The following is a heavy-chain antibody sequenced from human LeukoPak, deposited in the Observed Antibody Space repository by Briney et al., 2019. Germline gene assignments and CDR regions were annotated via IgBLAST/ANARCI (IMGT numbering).Heavy chain of an antibody. J-gene: IGHJ6*02. Sequence: PGGSLRLSCAASGFTFSSYAMSWVRQAPGKGLEWVSAISDSGRYIYYADSVRGRFTISRDNSKNTLYLQMNSLRPEDTAVYYCAKDQHYDSNSLDVWGPGTTVTVSS. CDR3: AKDQHYDSNSLDV. CDR1: GFTFSSYA. D-gene: IGHD3-22*01. V-gene: IGHV3-23*01. CDR2: ISDSGRYI.